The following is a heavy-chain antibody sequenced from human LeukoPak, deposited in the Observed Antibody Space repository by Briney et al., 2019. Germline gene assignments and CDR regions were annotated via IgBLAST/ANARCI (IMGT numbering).Heavy chain of an antibody. CDR1: GFTFSSSW. V-gene: IGHV3-7*05. CDR2: INQDGSEK. CDR3: ARVVTGDTNRFDP. Sequence: GGSLRLSCAASGFTFSSSWMSCVRQGPGKGLEWVANINQDGSEKYYVDSVRGRFTISRDNAENSLYLQMNSLRADDTAVYYCARVVTGDTNRFDPWGQGTLVTVSS. J-gene: IGHJ5*02. D-gene: IGHD2-21*01.